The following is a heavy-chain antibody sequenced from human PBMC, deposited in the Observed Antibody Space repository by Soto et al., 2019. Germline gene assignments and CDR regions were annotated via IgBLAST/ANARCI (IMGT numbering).Heavy chain of an antibody. J-gene: IGHJ3*02. Sequence: GASVKVSCKASGGTFSSYAISWVRQAPGQGLEWMGGIIPIFGTANYAQKFQGRVTITRDTSASTAYMELSSLRSEDTAVYYCAQTTVTTDAFDIWGQGTMVTVSS. CDR2: IIPIFGTA. V-gene: IGHV1-69*05. D-gene: IGHD4-17*01. CDR1: GGTFSSYA. CDR3: AQTTVTTDAFDI.